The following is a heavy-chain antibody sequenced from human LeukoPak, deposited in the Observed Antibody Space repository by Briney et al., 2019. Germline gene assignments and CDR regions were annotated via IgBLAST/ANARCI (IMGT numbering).Heavy chain of an antibody. Sequence: SETLSLTCTVSGGSISSYYWSWIRQPAGKGLEWMGRIYTSGSTKYSPSLKSRVTMSVDTSKNQLSLKLSSVTAADTAVYYCARDGSGSYYNGWSDPWGQGTLVTVSS. J-gene: IGHJ5*02. CDR1: GGSISSYY. D-gene: IGHD3-10*01. CDR2: IYTSGST. CDR3: ARDGSGSYYNGWSDP. V-gene: IGHV4-4*07.